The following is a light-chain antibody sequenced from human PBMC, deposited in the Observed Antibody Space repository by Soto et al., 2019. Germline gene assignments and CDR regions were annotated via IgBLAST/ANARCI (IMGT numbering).Light chain of an antibody. CDR1: QSVSSTF. CDR3: QQYGRSPF. Sequence: IDMTPSPGTLSFSPWDRATLYCRASQSVSSTFLAWYQQKPGQAPRLLIFGASNRAPDIPDRFTGSGSGTDFTLTISRLEPDDFAMYYCQQYGRSPFFGQGTRLEIK. V-gene: IGKV3-20*01. J-gene: IGKJ5*01. CDR2: GAS.